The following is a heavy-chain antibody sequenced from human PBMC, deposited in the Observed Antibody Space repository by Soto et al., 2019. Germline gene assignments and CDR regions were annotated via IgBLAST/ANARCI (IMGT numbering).Heavy chain of an antibody. D-gene: IGHD1-26*01. Sequence: GGSLRLSCAASGFTFSSYGMHWVRQAPGKGLEWVAVIWYDGSNKYYADSVKGRFTISRDNSKNTLYLQMNSLRAEDTAVYYCARDRQLPPYYFDYWGQGTLVTVSS. J-gene: IGHJ4*02. CDR3: ARDRQLPPYYFDY. V-gene: IGHV3-33*01. CDR2: IWYDGSNK. CDR1: GFTFSSYG.